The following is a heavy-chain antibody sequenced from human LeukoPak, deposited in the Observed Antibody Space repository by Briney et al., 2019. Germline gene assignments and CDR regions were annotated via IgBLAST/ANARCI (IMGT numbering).Heavy chain of an antibody. CDR2: MNPNSGNT. D-gene: IGHD2-2*01. Sequence: ASVKVSCKASGYTFTSYDIYWVRQATGQGLEWMGWMNPNSGNTGYAQKFQGRVTMTRNTSISTAYMELSSLRSEDTAVYYCATGDVVVPAADDAFDIWGQGTMVTVSS. CDR3: ATGDVVVPAADDAFDI. CDR1: GYTFTSYD. V-gene: IGHV1-8*01. J-gene: IGHJ3*02.